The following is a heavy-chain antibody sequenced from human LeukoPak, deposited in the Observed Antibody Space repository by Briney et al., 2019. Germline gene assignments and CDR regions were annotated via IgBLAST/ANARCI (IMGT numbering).Heavy chain of an antibody. CDR3: AKRGPIYTSSPGNYFDY. D-gene: IGHD6-6*01. V-gene: IGHV3-23*01. J-gene: IGHJ4*02. Sequence: GGSLRLSCAASGFTFSSCGMTWVRQAPGKGLEWVSSISGSDGGTYYADSVKGRLTISRDNSKNTLYLQMNSLRAEDTAIYYCAKRGPIYTSSPGNYFDYWGQGTLVTVSS. CDR2: ISGSDGGT. CDR1: GFTFSSCG.